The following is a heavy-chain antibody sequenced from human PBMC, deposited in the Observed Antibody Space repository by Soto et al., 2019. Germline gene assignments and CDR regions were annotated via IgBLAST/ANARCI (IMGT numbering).Heavy chain of an antibody. D-gene: IGHD5-12*01. Sequence: SVKVSCKASGGTFSSYDISWVRQAPGQGLEWMGGIIPIFGTANYAQKSQGRVTITADKSTSTAYMELSSLRSEDTAVYYCASGMATIGKLEYWGQGTLVTVSS. CDR2: IIPIFGTA. J-gene: IGHJ4*02. V-gene: IGHV1-69*06. CDR3: ASGMATIGKLEY. CDR1: GGTFSSYD.